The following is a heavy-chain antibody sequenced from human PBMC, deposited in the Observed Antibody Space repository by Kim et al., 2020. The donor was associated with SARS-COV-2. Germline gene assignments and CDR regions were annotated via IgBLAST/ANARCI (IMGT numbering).Heavy chain of an antibody. CDR1: GFTFSSYG. D-gene: IGHD3-3*01. CDR2: ISYDGSNK. V-gene: IGHV3-30*18. CDR3: AKGGIRFLDYYYGMDV. J-gene: IGHJ6*02. Sequence: GGSLRLSCAASGFTFSSYGMHWVRQAPGKGLEWVAVISYDGSNKYYADSVKGRFTISRDNSKNTLYLQMNSLRAEDTAVYYCAKGGIRFLDYYYGMDVWGQGTTVTVSS.